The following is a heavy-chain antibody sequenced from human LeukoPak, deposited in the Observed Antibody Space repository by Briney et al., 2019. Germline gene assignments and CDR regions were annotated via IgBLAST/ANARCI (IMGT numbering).Heavy chain of an antibody. J-gene: IGHJ4*02. CDR1: GFTFSSYS. CDR2: ISSSSSYI. CDR3: ARESGDVTMIVVSEGYFDY. Sequence: GGSLRLSCAASGFTFSSYSMKWVRQAPGKGLEWVSSISSSSSYIYYADSVKGRFTISRDNAKNSLYLQMNSLRAEDTAVYYCARESGDVTMIVVSEGYFDYWGQGTLVTVSS. D-gene: IGHD3-22*01. V-gene: IGHV3-21*01.